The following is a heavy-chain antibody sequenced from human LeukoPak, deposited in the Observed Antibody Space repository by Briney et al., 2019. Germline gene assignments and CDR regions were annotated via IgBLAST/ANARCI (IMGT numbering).Heavy chain of an antibody. Sequence: SATLSLTCAVHGGSFSGYYWSWIRQPPGKGLEWIGEINHSGSTDYNPSLKSRVTISVDTSKNQFSLKLSSVTAADTAVYYCARGRYYGSGSYNYWGQGTLVTVST. D-gene: IGHD3-10*01. CDR2: INHSGST. J-gene: IGHJ4*02. CDR1: GGSFSGYY. V-gene: IGHV4-34*01. CDR3: ARGRYYGSGSYNY.